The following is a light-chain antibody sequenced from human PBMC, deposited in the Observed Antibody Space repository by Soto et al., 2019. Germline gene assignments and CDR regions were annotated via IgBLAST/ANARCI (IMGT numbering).Light chain of an antibody. J-gene: IGKJ5*01. CDR3: QQSYTTPVT. CDR2: GAS. CDR1: QSVSNNY. Sequence: EIVLTQSPGTLSLSPGERATLSCRASQSVSNNYLAWYQQKPGQAPRLLIYGASNRATGVPSRFSGSGSGTDFALTITSLQPEDFATYYCQQSYTTPVTFGQGTRLEIK. V-gene: IGKV3-20*01.